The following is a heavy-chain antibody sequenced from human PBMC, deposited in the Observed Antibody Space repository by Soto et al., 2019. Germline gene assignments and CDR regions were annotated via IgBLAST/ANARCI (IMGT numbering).Heavy chain of an antibody. V-gene: IGHV4-39*07. Sequence: SETLSLTCTFSGGSISITTHYVGLILQPPGNLLWWIGSVYYNGNAYYNPSLKSRVTISIDPSKSQFSLKVLSVTAADTAVYYCASAHLGFYSSSWTKGFYFDFWGQGTLVTVSS. CDR3: ASAHLGFYSSSWTKGFYFDF. J-gene: IGHJ4*02. CDR2: VYYNGNA. D-gene: IGHD6-6*01. CDR1: GGSISITTHY.